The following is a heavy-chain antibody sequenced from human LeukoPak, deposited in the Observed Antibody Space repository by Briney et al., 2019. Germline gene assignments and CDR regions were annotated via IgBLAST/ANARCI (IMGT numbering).Heavy chain of an antibody. D-gene: IGHD5-18*01. CDR3: AKRGGNTAITRHFDY. V-gene: IGHV3-23*01. CDR2: ISGSGGST. Sequence: GGSLRLSCAASGFTFSSYAMSWVRQAPGKGLEWVSSISGSGGSTYYADSVKGRSTISRDSSKNTLYLQMDSLRAEDTAVYYCAKRGGNTAITRHFDYWGQGTLVTVSS. J-gene: IGHJ4*02. CDR1: GFTFSSYA.